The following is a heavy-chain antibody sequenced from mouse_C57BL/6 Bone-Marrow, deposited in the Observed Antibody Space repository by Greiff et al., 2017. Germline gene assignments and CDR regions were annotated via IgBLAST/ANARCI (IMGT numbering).Heavy chain of an antibody. CDR3: ARRVGSSYDYYAMDY. V-gene: IGHV1-61*01. D-gene: IGHD1-1*01. CDR1: GYTFTSYW. CDR2: IYPSDSEN. J-gene: IGHJ4*01. Sequence: VKLMESGAELVRPGSSVKLSCKASGYTFTSYWMGWVKQRPGQGLEWLGNIYPSDSENHSNQKFKDKATLTVDKSSSTAYMQLSSLTSEDSAVYYCARRVGSSYDYYAMDYWGQGTSVTVSS.